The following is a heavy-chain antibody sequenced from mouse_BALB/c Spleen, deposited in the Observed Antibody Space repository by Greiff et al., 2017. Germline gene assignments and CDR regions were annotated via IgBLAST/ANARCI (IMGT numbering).Heavy chain of an antibody. Sequence: VQLQQSGPGLVQPSQSLSITCTVSGFSLTSYGVHWVRQSPGKGLEWLGVIWSGGSTDYNAAFISRLSISKDNSKSQVFFKMNSLQADDTAIYYCARGNSLLRLRPYAMDYWGQGTSVTVSS. V-gene: IGHV2-4-1*01. CDR1: GFSLTSYG. D-gene: IGHD1-2*01. CDR2: IWSGGST. J-gene: IGHJ4*01. CDR3: ARGNSLLRLRPYAMDY.